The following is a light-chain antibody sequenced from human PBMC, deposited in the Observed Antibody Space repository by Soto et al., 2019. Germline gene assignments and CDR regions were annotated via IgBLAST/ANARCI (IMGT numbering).Light chain of an antibody. CDR3: QHYNTSWWT. Sequence: DIQMTQSPSTLSASVGDRVTITCRASQSISSWLAWYQQKPGKAPKLLIYDASSLESGVPSRFSGSGSGTEFTLTISSLQPDDFATYYCQHYNTSWWTFGQGTKVETK. CDR2: DAS. J-gene: IGKJ1*01. V-gene: IGKV1-5*01. CDR1: QSISSW.